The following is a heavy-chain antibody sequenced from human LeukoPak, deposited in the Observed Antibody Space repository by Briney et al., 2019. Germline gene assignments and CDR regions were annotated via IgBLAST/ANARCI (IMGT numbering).Heavy chain of an antibody. CDR3: ARDTYYYDSSGTDDAFDI. V-gene: IGHV4-39*07. CDR2: MYNSGST. J-gene: IGHJ3*02. D-gene: IGHD3-22*01. CDR1: GGSISSSYYY. Sequence: PSETLSLTCTVSGGSISSSYYYWGWIRQPPGKGLEWIGTMYNSGSTDYNPSLKSRVTISVDTSKNQFSLKLSSVTAADTAVYYCARDTYYYDSSGTDDAFDIWGQGTMVTVSS.